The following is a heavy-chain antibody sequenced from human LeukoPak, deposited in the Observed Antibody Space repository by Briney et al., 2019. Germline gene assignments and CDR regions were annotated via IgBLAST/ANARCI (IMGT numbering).Heavy chain of an antibody. CDR3: ARDERCSGGSCTDY. Sequence: GGSLRLSCAASGFTFSSYSMNWVRQAPGKGLEWVSYISSSSSTIYYADSVKGRFTISRDNAKNSLYLQMNSLRDEDTAVYYCARDERCSGGSCTDYWGQGTLVTVSS. V-gene: IGHV3-48*02. CDR2: ISSSSSTI. D-gene: IGHD2-15*01. CDR1: GFTFSSYS. J-gene: IGHJ4*02.